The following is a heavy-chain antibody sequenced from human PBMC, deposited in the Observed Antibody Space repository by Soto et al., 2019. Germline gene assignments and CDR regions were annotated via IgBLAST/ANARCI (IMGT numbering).Heavy chain of an antibody. V-gene: IGHV1-8*01. Sequence: QLQLVQSGAEVKKPGASVKVSCKASGYIFTNYDINWVRQATGQGLEYLGWINPNSGNTGYVQKFNGRVTMTRKTSRNTAYMELNSLRSEDTAVYYRARGLKSGDYSRWFYPWGQGTLVTVSS. J-gene: IGHJ5*02. CDR1: GYIFTNYD. CDR3: ARGLKSGDYSRWFYP. D-gene: IGHD4-17*01. CDR2: INPNSGNT.